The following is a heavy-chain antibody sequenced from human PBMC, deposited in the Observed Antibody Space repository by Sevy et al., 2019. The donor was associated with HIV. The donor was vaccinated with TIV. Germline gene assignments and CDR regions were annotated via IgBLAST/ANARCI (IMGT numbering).Heavy chain of an antibody. J-gene: IGHJ4*02. Sequence: GGSLRLSCAASGFTFSDYYMSWIRQAPGKGLEWISHIGSSGSAIYYADSVKGRFTISRDNAKNSLYLQMNSLRAEDTAVYYCARITDWRFDYWGQGTLVTVSS. CDR1: GFTFSDYY. CDR3: ARITDWRFDY. CDR2: IGSSGSAI. D-gene: IGHD1-1*01. V-gene: IGHV3-11*04.